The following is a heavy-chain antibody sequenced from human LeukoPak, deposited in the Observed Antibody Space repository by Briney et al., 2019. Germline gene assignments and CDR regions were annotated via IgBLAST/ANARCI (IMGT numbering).Heavy chain of an antibody. Sequence: PGGSLRLSCAASGFTFSDCYMSSIRQAPGRGREWVSYISSSGSIIYSEDTGTGRMAISRDNAKNSLYLQMNSLRAEDTAAQYCARDLGGSGRYNWFDPWGEGTLVTVSS. D-gene: IGHD3-10*01. CDR2: ISSSGSII. CDR3: ARDLGGSGRYNWFDP. CDR1: GFTFSDCY. J-gene: IGHJ5*02. V-gene: IGHV3-11*01.